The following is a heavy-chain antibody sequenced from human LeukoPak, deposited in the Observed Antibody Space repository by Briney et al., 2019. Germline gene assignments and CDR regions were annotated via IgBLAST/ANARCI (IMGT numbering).Heavy chain of an antibody. V-gene: IGHV3-66*01. CDR2: IYSGGST. CDR1: GFTVSSNY. J-gene: IGHJ6*03. D-gene: IGHD1-14*01. Sequence: GGSLRLSCAASGFTVSSNYMSWVRQAPGKVLEWVSVIYSGGSTYYADSVKGRFTISRDNSKNTLYLQMNSLRAEDTAVYYCARDPGMGYYYYMDVWGKGTTVTISS. CDR3: ARDPGMGYYYYMDV.